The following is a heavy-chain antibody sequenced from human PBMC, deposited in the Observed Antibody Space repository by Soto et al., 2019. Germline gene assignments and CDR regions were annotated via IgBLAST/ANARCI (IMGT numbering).Heavy chain of an antibody. Sequence: EVQLVESGGGLIQPGGSLRLSCAASGFTVSSNYMSWVRQAPGKGLEWVSVIYSGGSTYYADSVKGRFTISRDNSKNTLYLQMNSLRAEDTAVYYCARRTCSGGSCYFDYWGQGNLVTVSS. J-gene: IGHJ4*02. D-gene: IGHD2-15*01. V-gene: IGHV3-53*01. CDR2: IYSGGST. CDR1: GFTVSSNY. CDR3: ARRTCSGGSCYFDY.